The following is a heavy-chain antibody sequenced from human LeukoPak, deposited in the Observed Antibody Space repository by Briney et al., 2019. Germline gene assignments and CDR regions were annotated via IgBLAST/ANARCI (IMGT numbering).Heavy chain of an antibody. CDR3: AKDFRIGYSAHFDY. CDR2: IKQGGSVI. Sequence: GGSLRLSCAASGFTFSNFWMHWVRQTPGKGLEWVANIKQGGSVIYYVDSVKGRFTISRDNSKNTLYLQMDSLRGEDTAVYYCAKDFRIGYSAHFDYWGQGALVTVSS. CDR1: GFTFSNFW. D-gene: IGHD2-21*01. V-gene: IGHV3-7*03. J-gene: IGHJ4*02.